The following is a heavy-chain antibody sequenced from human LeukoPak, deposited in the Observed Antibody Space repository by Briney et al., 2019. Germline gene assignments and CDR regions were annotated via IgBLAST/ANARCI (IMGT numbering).Heavy chain of an antibody. D-gene: IGHD3-22*01. J-gene: IGHJ3*02. CDR3: ARAPRGSRIVVIITDAFDI. Sequence: KPSETLSLTCAVYGVSFSGYNWSWIRQPPGKGLEWIGEINHSGTTNYNPSLKSRVTISVDTSKNQFSLKLSSVTAADTAVYYCARAPRGSRIVVIITDAFDIWGQGTMVTVSS. CDR1: GVSFSGYN. V-gene: IGHV4-34*01. CDR2: INHSGTT.